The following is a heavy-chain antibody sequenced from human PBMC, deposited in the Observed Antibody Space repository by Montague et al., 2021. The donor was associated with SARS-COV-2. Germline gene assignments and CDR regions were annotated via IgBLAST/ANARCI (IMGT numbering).Heavy chain of an antibody. CDR3: ARESGSFHDGGYFDY. CDR2: ISNDGSNK. CDR1: GFYFSYA. Sequence: SLRLSCAASGFYFSYAMHWGRQAPGKGLEWVALISNDGSNKHCADSVKGRFTISRDNSKSTLYLQVNSLRAEDTAVYYCARESGSFHDGGYFDYWGQGSLVTVSS. J-gene: IGHJ4*02. V-gene: IGHV3-30*04. D-gene: IGHD1-26*01.